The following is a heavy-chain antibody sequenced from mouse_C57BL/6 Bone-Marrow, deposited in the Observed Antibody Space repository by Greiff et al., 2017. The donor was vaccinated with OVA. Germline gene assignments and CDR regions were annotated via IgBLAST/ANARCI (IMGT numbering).Heavy chain of an antibody. CDR3: ASQLGLAY. D-gene: IGHD4-1*02. J-gene: IGHJ3*01. CDR2: ISSGSSTI. V-gene: IGHV5-17*03. CDR1: GFTFSDYG. Sequence: EVKLMESGGGLVKPGGSLKLSCAASGFTFSDYGMHWVRQAPEKGLEWVAYISSGSSTIYYADTVKGRFTISRDNAKNTLYLQMSRLKSEDTAMYYCASQLGLAYWGQGTLVTVSA.